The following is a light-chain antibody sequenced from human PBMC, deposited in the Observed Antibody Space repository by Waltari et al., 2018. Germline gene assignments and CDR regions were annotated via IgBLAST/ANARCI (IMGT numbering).Light chain of an antibody. V-gene: IGLV2-23*01. Sequence: QSALTQPASVSGSPGQPVTISCTVTSSDVGKFNLVSWYQQHPGKAPKLMIYEGNKRPSGISNRFSGSKSGNTASLTISGLQAEDEANYYCCSYAGSSILVFGGGTKLTVL. CDR2: EGN. CDR1: SSDVGKFNL. J-gene: IGLJ2*01. CDR3: CSYAGSSILV.